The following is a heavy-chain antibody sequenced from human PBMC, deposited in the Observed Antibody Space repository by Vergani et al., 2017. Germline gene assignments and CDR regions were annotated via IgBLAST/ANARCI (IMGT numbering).Heavy chain of an antibody. CDR2: LSTLFGTE. CDR3: ASTVGSGPLYYFAH. V-gene: IGHV1-69*12. Sequence: QVHLVQSGADVKSPGSSVKVSCKASGDTSSNYVINWVRQAPGQGLEWVGGLSTLFGTEGSAQKFQGRATITADAATRTAYLELNSLRSEDTAVYFCASTVGSGPLYYFAHWGQGTLITVSS. D-gene: IGHD3-10*01. J-gene: IGHJ4*02. CDR1: GDTSSNYV.